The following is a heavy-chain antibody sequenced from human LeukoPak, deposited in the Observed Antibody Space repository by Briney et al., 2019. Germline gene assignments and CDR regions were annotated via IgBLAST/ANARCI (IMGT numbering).Heavy chain of an antibody. Sequence: SVKVSCKASGGTFSSYAISWVRQAPGQGLEWMGGIIPIFGTANYAQKLQGRLTMTTDTSTSTAYMELRSLRSDDTAVYYCARDQGNYYDSSGYKLSGYWGQGTLVTVSS. D-gene: IGHD3-22*01. V-gene: IGHV1-69*05. CDR2: IIPIFGTA. CDR1: GGTFSSYA. J-gene: IGHJ4*02. CDR3: ARDQGNYYDSSGYKLSGY.